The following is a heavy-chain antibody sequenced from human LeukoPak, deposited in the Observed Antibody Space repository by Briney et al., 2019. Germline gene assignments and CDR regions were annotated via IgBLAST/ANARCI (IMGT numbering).Heavy chain of an antibody. V-gene: IGHV1-69*04. Sequence: SVKVSCKASGGTFSSYAISWVRQAPGQGLEWMGRIIPILGIANYAQKFQGRVTITADKSTSTAYMELSSLRSEDTAVCYCAIGYYDILTGYHWGGLYFDYWGQGTLVTVSS. CDR2: IIPILGIA. CDR3: AIGYYDILTGYHWGGLYFDY. CDR1: GGTFSSYA. J-gene: IGHJ4*02. D-gene: IGHD3-9*01.